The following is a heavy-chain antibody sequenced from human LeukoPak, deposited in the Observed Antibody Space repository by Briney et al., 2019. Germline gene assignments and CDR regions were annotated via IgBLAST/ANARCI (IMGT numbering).Heavy chain of an antibody. CDR1: GGTFSSYA. J-gene: IGHJ4*02. CDR3: ARGGPSIVAAGGRFDY. D-gene: IGHD6-13*01. V-gene: IGHV1-69*13. CDR2: IIPIFGTA. Sequence: SVKVSCTASGGTFSSYAISWVRQAPGQGLEWMGGIIPIFGTANYAQKFQGRVTITADESTSTAYMELSSLRSEDTAVYYCARGGPSIVAAGGRFDYWGQGTLVTVSS.